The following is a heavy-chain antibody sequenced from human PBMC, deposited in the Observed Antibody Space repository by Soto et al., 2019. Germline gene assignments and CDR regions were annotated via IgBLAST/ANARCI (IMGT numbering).Heavy chain of an antibody. CDR3: ARGGSYGGNSEGEIDY. Sequence: EVQLVESGGGLVQPGGSLRLSCAASGFTVSSNYMSWVRQAPGKGLEWVSVIYSGGSIYYADSVKGRFTISRDNSKNTLYLQVNSLRAEDTAVYYCARGGSYGGNSEGEIDYWGQGTLVTVSS. V-gene: IGHV3-66*01. D-gene: IGHD4-17*01. CDR2: IYSGGSI. J-gene: IGHJ4*02. CDR1: GFTVSSNY.